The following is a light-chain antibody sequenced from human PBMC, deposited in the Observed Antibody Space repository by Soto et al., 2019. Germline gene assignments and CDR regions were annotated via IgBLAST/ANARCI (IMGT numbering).Light chain of an antibody. V-gene: IGLV1-40*01. Sequence: QAVVTQPPSVSGAPGQRVTISCTGSSSNIGAGYDVHWYQQLPGTATKLLIYGNSNRPSGVPDRFSGSKSGTSASLAITGLQAEDEADYYCQSYDSSLSGSEVVFGGGTKLTVL. J-gene: IGLJ2*01. CDR3: QSYDSSLSGSEVV. CDR2: GNS. CDR1: SSNIGAGYD.